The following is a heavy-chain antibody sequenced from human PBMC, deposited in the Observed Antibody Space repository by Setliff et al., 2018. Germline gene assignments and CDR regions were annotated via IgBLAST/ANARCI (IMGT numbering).Heavy chain of an antibody. CDR2: ISSSGSYT. V-gene: IGHV3-21*06. J-gene: IGHJ3*02. D-gene: IGHD3-22*01. CDR1: GFTFSDHY. CDR3: ARDNYYDSTQDAFDI. Sequence: PGGSLRLSCAASGFTFSDHYMDWVRQAPGKGLEWVSGISSSGSYTYYAASVKGRFTISRDNANNSLFLQMDTLRPEDTAVYYCARDNYYDSTQDAFDIWGQGTMVTVSS.